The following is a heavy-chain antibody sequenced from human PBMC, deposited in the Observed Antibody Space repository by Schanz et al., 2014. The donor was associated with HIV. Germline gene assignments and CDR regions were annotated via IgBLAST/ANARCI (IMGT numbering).Heavy chain of an antibody. CDR3: ARVDPCYYYGMDV. V-gene: IGHV3-48*04. D-gene: IGHD3-9*01. Sequence: EVQLLESGGGLVQPGGSLRLSCAASGFTFSSYAMSWVRQAPGKGLEWVSYISSSGSTIYYADSVKGRFTISRDTAKNSLYLQMHSLRAEDTAVYYCARVDPCYYYGMDVWGQGTTVTVSS. CDR2: ISSSGSTI. CDR1: GFTFSSYA. J-gene: IGHJ6*02.